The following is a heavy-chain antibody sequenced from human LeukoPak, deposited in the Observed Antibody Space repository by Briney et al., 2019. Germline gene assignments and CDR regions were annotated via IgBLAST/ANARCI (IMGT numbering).Heavy chain of an antibody. J-gene: IGHJ4*02. CDR3: AKWGDYDILTGYYDSDY. V-gene: IGHV3-23*01. Sequence: GGSLRLSCAASGFTFSNYAMSWVRQAPGKGLEWVSAVSGRDDSTYYADSVKGRFTISRDNSKNTLYLQMNSLRAEDTAVYYCAKWGDYDILTGYYDSDYWGQGTLVTVSS. CDR2: VSGRDDST. D-gene: IGHD3-9*01. CDR1: GFTFSNYA.